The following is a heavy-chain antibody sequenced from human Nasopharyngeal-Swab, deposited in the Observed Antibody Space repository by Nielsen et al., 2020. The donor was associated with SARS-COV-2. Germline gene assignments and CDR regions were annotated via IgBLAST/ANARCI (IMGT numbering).Heavy chain of an antibody. Sequence: GESLKISCAASGFTFTSYAINWVRLPPGKGLEWVSPIDVDGRRTTYADSVKGRFTISRDNAKNTLYLQMNSLRAEDTAVYYCVRGGLGTGLENWGQGTLVTVSS. J-gene: IGHJ4*02. CDR1: GFTFTSYA. D-gene: IGHD1-14*01. CDR3: VRGGLGTGLEN. CDR2: IDVDGRRT. V-gene: IGHV3-74*01.